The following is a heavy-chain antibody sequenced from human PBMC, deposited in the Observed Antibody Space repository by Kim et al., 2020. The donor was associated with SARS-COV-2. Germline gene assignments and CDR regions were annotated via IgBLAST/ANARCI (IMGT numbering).Heavy chain of an antibody. V-gene: IGHV4-39*01. CDR2: IYYSGST. CDR3: ARQHSSSWPGVPFDY. CDR1: GGSISSSSYY. J-gene: IGHJ4*02. D-gene: IGHD6-13*01. Sequence: SETLSLTCTVSGGSISSSSYYWGWIRQPPGKGLEWIGSIYYSGSTYYNPSLKSRVTISVDTSKNQFSLKLSSVTAADTAVYYCARQHSSSWPGVPFDYWGQGTLVTVSS.